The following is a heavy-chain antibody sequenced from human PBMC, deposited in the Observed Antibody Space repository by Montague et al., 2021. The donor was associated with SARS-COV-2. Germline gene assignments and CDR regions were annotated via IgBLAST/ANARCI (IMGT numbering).Heavy chain of an antibody. CDR3: ARGPDRYDFWSGYYRPWFDP. CDR1: GGSISSYY. J-gene: IGHJ5*02. D-gene: IGHD3-3*01. Sequence: SETLSLTCTVSGGSISSYYWSWIRQPPGKGLEWIGYIYYSGSTNYNPSLKSRVTISVDTSKNQFSLKLSSVTAADTAVYYCARGPDRYDFWSGYYRPWFDPWGQGTLVTVSS. V-gene: IGHV4-59*01. CDR2: IYYSGST.